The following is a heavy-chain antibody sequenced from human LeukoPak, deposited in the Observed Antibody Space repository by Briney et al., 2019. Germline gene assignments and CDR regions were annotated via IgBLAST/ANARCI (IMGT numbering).Heavy chain of an antibody. CDR1: GYTFTGYF. CDR2: INPNSGGT. D-gene: IGHD6-19*01. J-gene: IGHJ3*02. Sequence: ASVKVSCKASGYTFTGYFMHWVRQAPGQGLEWMGWINPNSGGTNYAQKFQGRVTLTRDTSISTAYMELSRLRSDDTAVYYCARRVAVARRDAFDIWGQGTMVTVPS. V-gene: IGHV1-2*02. CDR3: ARRVAVARRDAFDI.